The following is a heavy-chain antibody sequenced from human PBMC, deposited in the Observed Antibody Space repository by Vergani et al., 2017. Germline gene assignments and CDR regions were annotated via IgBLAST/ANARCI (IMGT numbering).Heavy chain of an antibody. V-gene: IGHV4-59*01. D-gene: IGHD1-26*01. CDR2: IYNSGST. Sequence: QVQLQESGPGLVRPSETLSLICTVSGGSISNFYWNWVRQPPGEGLEWVGYIYNSGSTNYNPTLKIGVTISVVTSKNQFTLNLCSVTGADTAVYYCARERWELLTSNAFDIWGQGTMVTVSS. J-gene: IGHJ3*02. CDR3: ARERWELLTSNAFDI. CDR1: GGSISNFY.